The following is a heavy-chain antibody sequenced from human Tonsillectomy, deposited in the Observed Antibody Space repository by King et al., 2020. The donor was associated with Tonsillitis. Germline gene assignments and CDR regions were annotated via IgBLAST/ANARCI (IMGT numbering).Heavy chain of an antibody. J-gene: IGHJ6*02. D-gene: IGHD3-3*01. CDR1: GFTFSSYS. CDR3: ARVREFWSPHGMDV. V-gene: IGHV3-23*04. CDR2: ISGSGGST. Sequence: VQLVESGGGLIQPGGSLRLSCAASGFTFSSYSMSWVRQAPGKGLEWVSGISGSGGSTYYADSVKGRFAISRDNSKNTLYLQMNSLRAEDTAVYHCARVREFWSPHGMDVWGQGTTVTVTS.